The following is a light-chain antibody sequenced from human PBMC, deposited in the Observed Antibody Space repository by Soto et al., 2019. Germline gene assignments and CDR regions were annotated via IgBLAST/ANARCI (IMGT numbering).Light chain of an antibody. CDR1: QSVSSTY. Sequence: TQSPATLSVSPGERATLSCRASQSVSSTYLAWYQQKPGQAPGLLIYRTSTRATGIPDRFSGSGSGTDFTLTISRLEPEDFAVYYCQQFGSSVTFGQGTRLEIK. CDR2: RTS. CDR3: QQFGSSVT. J-gene: IGKJ5*01. V-gene: IGKV3-20*01.